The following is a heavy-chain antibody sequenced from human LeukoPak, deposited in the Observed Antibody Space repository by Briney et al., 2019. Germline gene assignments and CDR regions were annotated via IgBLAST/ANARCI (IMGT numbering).Heavy chain of an antibody. CDR1: GFTFSSYW. D-gene: IGHD3-3*01. Sequence: GGSLRLSCAASGFTFSSYWMSWVRQAPGKGLEWVANIKQDGSEKYYVDSVKGRFTISRDNAKNSLYLQMNSLRAEDTAVYYCARTLHNYDFWSGYYSGYFDYWGQGTLVTVSS. V-gene: IGHV3-7*01. CDR3: ARTLHNYDFWSGYYSGYFDY. CDR2: IKQDGSEK. J-gene: IGHJ4*02.